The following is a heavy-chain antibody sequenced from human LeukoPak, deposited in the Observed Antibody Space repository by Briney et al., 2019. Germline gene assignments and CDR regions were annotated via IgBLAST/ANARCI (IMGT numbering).Heavy chain of an antibody. CDR2: VDPDDGET. Sequence: ASVKVSCKVSGYTFTDYYMHWVQQAPGKGLEWMGLVDPDDGETIYAEKFQGRVTITADTSTDTAYMELSSLRSEDTAVYYCATNAGSYGSGSYYNDNWFDPWGQGTLVTVSS. CDR3: ATNAGSYGSGSYYNDNWFDP. V-gene: IGHV1-69-2*01. CDR1: GYTFTDYY. J-gene: IGHJ5*02. D-gene: IGHD3-10*01.